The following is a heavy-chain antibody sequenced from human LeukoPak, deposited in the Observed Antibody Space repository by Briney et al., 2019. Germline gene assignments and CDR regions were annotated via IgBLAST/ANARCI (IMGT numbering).Heavy chain of an antibody. CDR1: GITFSTYA. D-gene: IGHD4-17*01. CDR3: AKAAYGDYVGALDI. CDR2: ISGSGAGK. Sequence: GGSLRLSCAASGITFSTYAMTWVRQAPGKGLEWVSSISGSGAGKFYAAPVKGRFTTSRDNSKNTLYVQMNSLRTEDTAVYYCAKAAYGDYVGALDIWGQGSMVIVSS. V-gene: IGHV3-23*01. J-gene: IGHJ3*02.